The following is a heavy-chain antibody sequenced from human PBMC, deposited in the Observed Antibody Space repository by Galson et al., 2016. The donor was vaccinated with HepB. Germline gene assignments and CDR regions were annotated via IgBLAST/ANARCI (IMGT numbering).Heavy chain of an antibody. CDR3: ASRGFYGSLDN. CDR2: ISGSGAGT. CDR1: GFTFSSYA. D-gene: IGHD6-25*01. V-gene: IGHV3-23*01. Sequence: SLRLSCAASGFTFSSYAMSWVRQAPGKGLEWVSTISGSGAGTYYADSVKGRFTISRDNSKNTPYLQINSLRAEDTAVYYCASRGFYGSLDNWGQGTLVTVSS. J-gene: IGHJ4*02.